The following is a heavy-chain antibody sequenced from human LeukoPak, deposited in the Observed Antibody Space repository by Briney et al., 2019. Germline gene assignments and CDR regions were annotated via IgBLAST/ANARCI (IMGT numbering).Heavy chain of an antibody. J-gene: IGHJ4*02. CDR2: IYDRGST. D-gene: IGHD2-2*01. V-gene: IGHV4-59*08. CDR3: ATIGYCISSRCKYYFDY. Sequence: SETLSLTCTVSGGSINSYYWSRIRQPPGKGLEWIGYIYDRGSTSYNPSLQSRVTISVDTSKNQFSLKLRSVTAADTAVYYCATIGYCISSRCKYYFDYWGQGALVTVS. CDR1: GGSINSYY.